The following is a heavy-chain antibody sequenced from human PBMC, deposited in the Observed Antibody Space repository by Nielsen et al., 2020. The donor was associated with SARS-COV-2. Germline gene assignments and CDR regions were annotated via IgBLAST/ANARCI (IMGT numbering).Heavy chain of an antibody. J-gene: IGHJ6*02. Sequence: GGSLRLSCAASGFTFSSYSMNWFRQAPGKGLEWVSYINNSSSTIYYADSVKGRFTISRDNAKNSLYLQMNSLRDEDTAVYYCARGEPWDTIDPYYYYYGMDVWGQGTTVTVSS. CDR2: INNSSSTI. CDR3: ARGEPWDTIDPYYYYYGMDV. CDR1: GFTFSSYS. V-gene: IGHV3-48*02. D-gene: IGHD1-26*01.